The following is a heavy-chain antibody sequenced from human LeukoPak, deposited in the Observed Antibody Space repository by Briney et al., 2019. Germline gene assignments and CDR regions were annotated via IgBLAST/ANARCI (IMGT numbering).Heavy chain of an antibody. CDR1: GYTFTGYY. J-gene: IGHJ4*02. CDR3: ARGRRTSYYFDY. V-gene: IGHV1-2*02. D-gene: IGHD6-6*01. Sequence: ASVTVSCKASGYTFTGYYMHWVRQAPGQGLEWMGWINPNSGGTHYAQKFQGRVTMTRDTSISTAYMELSSLRSDDPAVYYCARGRRTSYYFDYWGQGTLVTVSS. CDR2: INPNSGGT.